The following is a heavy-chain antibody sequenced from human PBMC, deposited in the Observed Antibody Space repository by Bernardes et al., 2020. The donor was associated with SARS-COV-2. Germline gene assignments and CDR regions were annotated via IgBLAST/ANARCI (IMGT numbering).Heavy chain of an antibody. CDR1: GFTFSSYD. Sequence: GGSLRLSCAASGFTFSSYDMHWVRQTSREGLEWVSAIGTAGDTYYPDSVKGRFTISRENAEDSLYLQMNSLRAGDTAMYFCVRGGVSGYYFGDWGQGTLVTVSS. CDR2: IGTAGDT. CDR3: VRGGVSGYYFGD. J-gene: IGHJ4*02. V-gene: IGHV3-13*01. D-gene: IGHD3-22*01.